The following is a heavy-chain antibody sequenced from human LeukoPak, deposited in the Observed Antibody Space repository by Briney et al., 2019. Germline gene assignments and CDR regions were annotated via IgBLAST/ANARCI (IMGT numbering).Heavy chain of an antibody. CDR2: IKPDGSEK. V-gene: IGHV3-7*01. Sequence: GGSLRLSCAASGFTFSYWMSWVRQAPGKGLEWVANIKPDGSEKYYVDSVKGRFTISRDNAKNSLYLQMNSLRAEDTAVYYCAREIAVAGYFDYWGQGTLVTVSS. CDR1: GFTFSYW. D-gene: IGHD6-19*01. CDR3: AREIAVAGYFDY. J-gene: IGHJ4*02.